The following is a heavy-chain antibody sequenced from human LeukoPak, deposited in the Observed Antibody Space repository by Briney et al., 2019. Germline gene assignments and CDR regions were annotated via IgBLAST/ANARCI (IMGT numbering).Heavy chain of an antibody. Sequence: ASVKVSCKVSGYTLTELSMHWVRQAPGKGLEWMGGFDPEDGETIYAQKFQGRVTMTEDTSTDTAYMELSSLRSEDTAVYHCATDPLSYSPGGSTIFFNPPSFDYWGQGTLVTVSS. J-gene: IGHJ4*02. V-gene: IGHV1-24*01. CDR1: GYTLTELS. D-gene: IGHD3-3*01. CDR2: FDPEDGET. CDR3: ATDPLSYSPGGSTIFFNPPSFDY.